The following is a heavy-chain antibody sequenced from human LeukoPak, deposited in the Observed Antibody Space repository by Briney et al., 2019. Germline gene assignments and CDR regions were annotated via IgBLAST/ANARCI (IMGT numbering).Heavy chain of an antibody. D-gene: IGHD1-26*01. CDR3: ARVVVGAYFDY. J-gene: IGHJ4*02. Sequence: SETLSLTCTVSGGSISSYYWSWIRQPPGKGLEWIGYIYYSGSTNYNPSLKSRVTISVDTTKNQFSLKLSSVTAADTAVYYCARVVVGAYFDYWGQGTLVTVSS. V-gene: IGHV4-59*01. CDR2: IYYSGST. CDR1: GGSISSYY.